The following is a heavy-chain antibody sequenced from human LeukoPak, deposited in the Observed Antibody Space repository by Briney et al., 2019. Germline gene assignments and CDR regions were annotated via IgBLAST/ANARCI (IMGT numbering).Heavy chain of an antibody. Sequence: SETLSLTCTVSGGSISSSSYYWGWIRRPPGKGLEWIGSIYYSGSTYYNPSLKSRVTISVDTSKNQFSLKLSSVTAADTAVYYCARVVVVVVAAPSPGWFDPWGQGTLVTVSS. J-gene: IGHJ5*02. V-gene: IGHV4-39*07. D-gene: IGHD2-15*01. CDR2: IYYSGST. CDR3: ARVVVVVVAAPSPGWFDP. CDR1: GGSISSSSYY.